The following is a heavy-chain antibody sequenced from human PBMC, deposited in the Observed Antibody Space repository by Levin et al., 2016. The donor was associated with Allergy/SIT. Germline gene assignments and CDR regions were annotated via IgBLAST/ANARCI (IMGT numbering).Heavy chain of an antibody. CDR3: ARDLDASGSYCFDY. Sequence: GESLKISCAASGFTFSSYAMHWVRQAPGKGLEWVAVISYDGSNKYYADSVKGRFTISRDNSKNTLYLQMNSLRAEDTAVYYCARDLDASGSYCFDYWGQGTLVTVSS. CDR1: GFTFSSYA. V-gene: IGHV3-30-3*01. CDR2: ISYDGSNK. D-gene: IGHD1-26*01. J-gene: IGHJ4*02.